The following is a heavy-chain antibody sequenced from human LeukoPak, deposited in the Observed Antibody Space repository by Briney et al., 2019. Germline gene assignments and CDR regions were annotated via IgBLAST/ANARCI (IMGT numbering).Heavy chain of an antibody. J-gene: IGHJ3*01. CDR3: ARSPADGYTYGVDDF. V-gene: IGHV5-51*01. CDR2: IYPGHSET. CDR1: GYSFNDYW. D-gene: IGHD5-24*01. Sequence: GESLKISCKGSGYSFNDYWIGWVRQIPGKGLEWMGIIYPGHSETRYSPSFQGQVTISADKSISTAYLQWSSLKASDTAMYFCARSPADGYTYGVDDFWGQGTLVTVSS.